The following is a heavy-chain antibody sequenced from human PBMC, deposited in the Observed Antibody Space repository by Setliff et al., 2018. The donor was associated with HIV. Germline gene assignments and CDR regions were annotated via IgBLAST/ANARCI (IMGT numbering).Heavy chain of an antibody. CDR2: TYYRSKWYN. CDR3: ARGRDEYGWPTVTLTYYYYYYIDV. CDR1: GDNVSSSSSA. D-gene: IGHD4-17*01. V-gene: IGHV6-1*01. Sequence: SQTLSLTCVISGDNVSSSSSAWNWIRQSPSRGLEWLGRTYYRSKWYNDYAVSVKSRINISADTSKNHFSLQLTSVTPEDTATYYCARGRDEYGWPTVTLTYYYYYYIDVWDNGTTVTGLL. J-gene: IGHJ6*03.